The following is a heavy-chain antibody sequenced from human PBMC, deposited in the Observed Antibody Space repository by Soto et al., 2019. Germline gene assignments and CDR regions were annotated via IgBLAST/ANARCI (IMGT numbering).Heavy chain of an antibody. J-gene: IGHJ4*02. Sequence: QVQVVESGGGVVQPGGSLRLSCAASGFTFSTSAMHWVRQAPGKGLEWMAMISYGGNNKYYADSVKGRFTISRDISERPLYLQRNSLRTEDTAVYYCAREEFEAGRGHFGCWGQGTLVSVSS. CDR2: ISYGGNNK. CDR1: GFTFSTSA. V-gene: IGHV3-30-3*01. D-gene: IGHD6-13*01. CDR3: AREEFEAGRGHFGC.